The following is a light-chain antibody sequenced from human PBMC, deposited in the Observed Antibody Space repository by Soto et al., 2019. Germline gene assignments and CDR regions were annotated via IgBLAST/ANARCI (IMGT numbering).Light chain of an antibody. V-gene: IGLV2-11*01. CDR2: DVT. CDR1: GSDVGDYDF. J-gene: IGLJ1*01. Sequence: QSALTQPRSVSGSPGQSVTISCTGTGSDVGDYDFVSWYQQYPGEAPRVMIYDVTKRPSGVPDRFSASKSGNTASLTISGLQAEDEADYYCCSYAGSDTTNVFGYGTKVTVL. CDR3: CSYAGSDTTNV.